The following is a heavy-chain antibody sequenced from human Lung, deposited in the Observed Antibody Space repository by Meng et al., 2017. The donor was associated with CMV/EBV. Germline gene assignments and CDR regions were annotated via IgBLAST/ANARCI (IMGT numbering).Heavy chain of an antibody. CDR3: ARQSPSQYYYDSSGFHNWFDP. J-gene: IGHJ5*02. V-gene: IGHV4-39*01. CDR2: IYYGGST. D-gene: IGHD3-22*01. Sequence: SXTXSLXXTVSGGSISSSSYYWGWIRQPPGKGLEWIGSIYYGGSTSSNPSLKSRVTISVDTSKNQFSLKLSSVTAAATAVYYCARQSPSQYYYDSSGFHNWFDPWXQGTXVTVAS. CDR1: GGSISSSSYY.